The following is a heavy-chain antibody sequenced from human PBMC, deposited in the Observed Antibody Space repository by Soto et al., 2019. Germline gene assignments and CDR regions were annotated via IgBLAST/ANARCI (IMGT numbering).Heavy chain of an antibody. D-gene: IGHD4-4*01. CDR2: IDWDDDK. Sequence: PTLVNPTQTLTLTCTFSGFSLSTSGMRVSWIRQPPGKALEWLARIDWDDDKFYSTSLKTRLTISKDTSKNQVVLTMTNMDPVDTATYYCARTRGGYNNWAAYYFDYWGQGTLVTVSS. CDR1: GFSLSTSGMR. J-gene: IGHJ4*02. CDR3: ARTRGGYNNWAAYYFDY. V-gene: IGHV2-70*04.